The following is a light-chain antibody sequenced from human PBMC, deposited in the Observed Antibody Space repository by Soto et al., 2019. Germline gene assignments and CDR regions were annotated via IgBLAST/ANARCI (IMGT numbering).Light chain of an antibody. J-gene: IGLJ1*01. CDR2: DVT. V-gene: IGLV2-11*01. Sequence: QSVLTQPRSVSGSPGQSVTISCTGTSSDVGGYNYVSWYQHHPGKAPKLMIYDVTKRPSGVPDRFSGSKSGNTASLTVSGLQAEDEADYYCCSYAGSYPYLFGTGTKVTVL. CDR3: CSYAGSYPYL. CDR1: SSDVGGYNY.